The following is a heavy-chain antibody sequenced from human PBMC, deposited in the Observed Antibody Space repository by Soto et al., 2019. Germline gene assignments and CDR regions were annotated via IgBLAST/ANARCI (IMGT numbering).Heavy chain of an antibody. CDR2: IYRTGST. CDR1: GGSFTSNNW. D-gene: IGHD1-7*01. Sequence: SETLSPTCDVSGGSFTSNNWWTWVRQPPGEGLEWIGDIYRTGSTNYSPALKTRVTVSLHQSENQFSLKVTSLTPADTAVYYGASRDPGTSVDYWGQGTLVTVSS. J-gene: IGHJ4*02. V-gene: IGHV4-4*02. CDR3: ASRDPGTSVDY.